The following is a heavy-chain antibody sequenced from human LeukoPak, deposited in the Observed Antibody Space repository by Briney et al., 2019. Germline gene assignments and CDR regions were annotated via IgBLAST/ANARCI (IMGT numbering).Heavy chain of an antibody. D-gene: IGHD2-21*01. Sequence: GESLQISCKGSGYRFTSYWIGWVRQMPGKGLEWMGIIYPGDSDTRYSPSFQGQVTISADKSISTAYLQWSSLKASDTAMYYCARAYCGGDCYSGYYYMDVWGKGTTVTVSS. J-gene: IGHJ6*03. V-gene: IGHV5-51*01. CDR2: IYPGDSDT. CDR3: ARAYCGGDCYSGYYYMDV. CDR1: GYRFTSYW.